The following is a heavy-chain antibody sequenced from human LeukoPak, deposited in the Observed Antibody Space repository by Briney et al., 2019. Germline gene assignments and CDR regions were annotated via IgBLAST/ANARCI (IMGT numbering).Heavy chain of an antibody. CDR3: ARAQVPAARGYNCFDP. Sequence: SETLSLTCAVYGWSFNDYYWNWIRQPPGKGLEWIGEINARGDTNYNPSLKSRVTISVDTSKKQFSLRLTSMIAADTALYYCARAQVPAARGYNCFDPWGQGTVVTVSS. CDR1: GWSFNDYY. V-gene: IGHV4-34*01. CDR2: INARGDT. J-gene: IGHJ5*02. D-gene: IGHD2-2*01.